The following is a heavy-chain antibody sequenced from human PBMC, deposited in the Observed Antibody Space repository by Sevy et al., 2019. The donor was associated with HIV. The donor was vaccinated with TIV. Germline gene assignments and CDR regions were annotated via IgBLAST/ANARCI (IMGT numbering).Heavy chain of an antibody. CDR1: GGSISSGSFY. D-gene: IGHD4-4*01. V-gene: IGHV4-31*03. CDR3: ARDRLGEYSNKPAYYFDF. CDR2: IYYTGRT. Sequence: SETLSLTCTVSGGSISSGSFYWSWIRQHPGKGLEWIGYIYYTGRTYYKSSLKSRVTISVDTSKNQFSLQLNSVTAAVTAVYYCARDRLGEYSNKPAYYFDFWGQGTLVTVSS. J-gene: IGHJ4*02.